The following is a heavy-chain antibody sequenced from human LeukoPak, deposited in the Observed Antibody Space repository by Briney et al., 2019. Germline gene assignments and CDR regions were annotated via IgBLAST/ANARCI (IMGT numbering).Heavy chain of an antibody. V-gene: IGHV3-48*04. Sequence: PGGSLRLSCAASGFTFSSYSMNWVRQAPGKGLEWVSYISSSSSTIYYADSVKGRFTISRDNAKTSLYLQMNSLRAEDTAVYYCARGSWQEVGVDAFDIWGQGTMVTVSS. CDR1: GFTFSSYS. J-gene: IGHJ3*02. CDR3: ARGSWQEVGVDAFDI. CDR2: ISSSSSTI. D-gene: IGHD3-16*01.